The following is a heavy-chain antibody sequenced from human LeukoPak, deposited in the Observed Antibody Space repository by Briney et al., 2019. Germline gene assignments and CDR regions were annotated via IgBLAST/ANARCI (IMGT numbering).Heavy chain of an antibody. J-gene: IGHJ5*02. CDR1: GGSFSGYY. CDR3: AREGSSWYHNWFDP. D-gene: IGHD6-13*01. Sequence: PSETLSLTCAVYGGSFSGYYWSWIRQPPGKGLEWIGNVYYSGSTNYSPSLKSRVTISVDTSKNQFSLKLSSVTAADTAVYYCAREGSSWYHNWFDPWGQGTLVTVSS. V-gene: IGHV4-59*01. CDR2: VYYSGST.